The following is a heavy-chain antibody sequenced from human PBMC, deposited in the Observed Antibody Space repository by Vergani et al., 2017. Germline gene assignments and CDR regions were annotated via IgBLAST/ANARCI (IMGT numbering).Heavy chain of an antibody. CDR3: ARLSGIVYDIFGGTQYFFDF. CDR1: GFSIDNGYY. V-gene: IGHV4-38-2*01. J-gene: IGHJ4*02. D-gene: IGHD3-9*01. Sequence: QVQLQESGSGLVKPSETLSLTCAVSGFSIDNGYYWDWIRQPPGKGLVWIGSIYRTGRTHFNPSLKSRVTISVDTSNNQFSLRLNSLTAADTAVYYCARLSGIVYDIFGGTQYFFDFWGQGTLVTVSS. CDR2: IYRTGRT.